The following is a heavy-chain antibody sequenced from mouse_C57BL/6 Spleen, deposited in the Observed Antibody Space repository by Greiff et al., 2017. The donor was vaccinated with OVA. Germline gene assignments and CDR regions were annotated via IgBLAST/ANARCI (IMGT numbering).Heavy chain of an antibody. Sequence: DVHLVESGAGLVKPGGSLKLSCAASGFTFSSYAMSWVRQTPEKRLEWVAYISSGGDYIYYADTVKGRFTISRDNARNTLYLQMSSLKSEDTAMYYCTRDSTYYAMDYWGQGTSVTVSS. J-gene: IGHJ4*01. D-gene: IGHD2-5*01. CDR3: TRDSTYYAMDY. V-gene: IGHV5-9-1*02. CDR1: GFTFSSYA. CDR2: ISSGGDYI.